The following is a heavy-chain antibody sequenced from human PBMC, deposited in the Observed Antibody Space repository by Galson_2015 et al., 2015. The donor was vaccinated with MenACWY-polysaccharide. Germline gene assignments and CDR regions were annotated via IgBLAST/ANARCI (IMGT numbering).Heavy chain of an antibody. CDR1: GFTFSNFW. D-gene: IGHD3-10*01. CDR2: IKQDGSEK. Sequence: SLRLSCPASGFTFSNFWMSWVRQAPGKGREWVASIKQDGSEKYLVDSVKGRFTISRDNAENSLFLQMNSLRAEDAAVYYCARERWVRGVFFDQWGQGTLVTVSS. V-gene: IGHV3-7*01. CDR3: ARERWVRGVFFDQ. J-gene: IGHJ4*02.